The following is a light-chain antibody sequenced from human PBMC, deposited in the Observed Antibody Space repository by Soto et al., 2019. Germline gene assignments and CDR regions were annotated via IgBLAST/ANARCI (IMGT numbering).Light chain of an antibody. J-gene: IGKJ1*01. CDR2: KAS. Sequence: DIQMTQSPSTLSASVGDRVTITCRASQSIRTWLAWYQQKPGKAPKLLIYKASSLDDGVPSRFSGSGSGTEFTLTIGSLQPDDFGTYYCQQYETSRTFGQGTKVDIK. CDR1: QSIRTW. CDR3: QQYETSRT. V-gene: IGKV1-5*03.